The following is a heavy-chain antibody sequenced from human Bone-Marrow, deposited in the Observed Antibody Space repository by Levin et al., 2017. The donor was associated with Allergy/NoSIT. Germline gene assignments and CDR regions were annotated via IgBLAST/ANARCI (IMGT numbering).Heavy chain of an antibody. D-gene: IGHD3-10*01. J-gene: IGHJ6*02. CDR1: GFSFETYG. V-gene: IGHV3-33*01. CDR3: ARRGAVAMDREVISYNYGMDV. CDR2: IWYDGSKK. Sequence: GGSLRLSCAASGFSFETYGMDWVRQAPGKGLEWVANIWYDGSKKYYSESVKGRFTISRDNSKNTLFLQMNGLRAEDTAVYYCARRGAVAMDREVISYNYGMDVWGQGTTLTVSS.